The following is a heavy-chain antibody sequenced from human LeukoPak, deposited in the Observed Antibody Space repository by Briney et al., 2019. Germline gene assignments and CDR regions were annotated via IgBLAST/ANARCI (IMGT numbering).Heavy chain of an antibody. D-gene: IGHD1/OR15-1a*01. CDR3: ARAKNWNNLGDYYYYMDV. CDR1: GYTFTGYY. CDR2: INPNSGGT. Sequence: ASVKVSCKASGYTFTGYYMHWVRQAAGQGREWMGWINPNSGGTNYAQKLQGRVTMTTDTSTSTAYMELRSLRSDDTAVYHCARAKNWNNLGDYYYYMDVWGKGTTVTVSS. V-gene: IGHV1-2*02. J-gene: IGHJ6*03.